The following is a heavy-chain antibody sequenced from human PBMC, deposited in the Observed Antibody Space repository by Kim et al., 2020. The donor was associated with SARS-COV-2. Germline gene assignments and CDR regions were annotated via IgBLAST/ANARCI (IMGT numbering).Heavy chain of an antibody. J-gene: IGHJ3*02. CDR2: IYTSGST. Sequence: SETLSLTCTVSGGSISSGSYYWSWIRQPAGKGLEWIGRIYTSGSTNYNPSLKSRVTISVDTSKNQFSLKLSSVTAADTAVYYCARSRGITVTTGAFDIWGQGTMVTVSS. CDR3: ARSRGITVTTGAFDI. D-gene: IGHD4-4*01. CDR1: GGSISSGSYY. V-gene: IGHV4-61*02.